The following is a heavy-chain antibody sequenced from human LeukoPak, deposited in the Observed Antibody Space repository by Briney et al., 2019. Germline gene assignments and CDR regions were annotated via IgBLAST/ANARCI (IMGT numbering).Heavy chain of an antibody. D-gene: IGHD6-6*01. J-gene: IGHJ5*02. CDR1: GGSISSGDYY. Sequence: SETLSLTCTVSGGSISSGDYYWSWIRLPPGKGLEWIGYIYYSGSTYYNPSLKSRVTISVDTSKNQFSLKLSSVTAADTAVYYCASGRGYSSSSRRFDPWGQGTLVTVSS. CDR2: IYYSGST. CDR3: ASGRGYSSSSRRFDP. V-gene: IGHV4-30-4*08.